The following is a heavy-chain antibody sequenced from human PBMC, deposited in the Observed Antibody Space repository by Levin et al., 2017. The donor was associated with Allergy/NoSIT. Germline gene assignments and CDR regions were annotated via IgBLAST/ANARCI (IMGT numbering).Heavy chain of an antibody. J-gene: IGHJ4*02. Sequence: GGSLRLSCAASGFTFSSYNMNWVRQALGKGLEWVSSITDRSTYIKYADSVKGRFTISRDNAKNSLYLQMNSLRAEDTAVYYCARDGEQLSTELDCRGQGTLVTVSS. CDR3: ARDGEQLSTELDC. V-gene: IGHV3-21*01. D-gene: IGHD1-26*01. CDR1: GFTFSSYN. CDR2: ITDRSTYI.